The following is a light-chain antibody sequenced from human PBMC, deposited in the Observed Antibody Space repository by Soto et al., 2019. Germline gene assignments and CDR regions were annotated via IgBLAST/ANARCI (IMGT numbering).Light chain of an antibody. CDR1: ETVSSDF. J-gene: IGKJ1*01. V-gene: IGKV3-20*01. Sequence: ESVLTQSPGTLSLYPGDRAALSCRASETVSSDFLAWYQQKPGQAPRLLIYAASSRATGIPDRFSGTGSERDFTLTISGLEPEDFAVYYCLKYGRSPGWTFGQGTKV. CDR3: LKYGRSPGWT. CDR2: AAS.